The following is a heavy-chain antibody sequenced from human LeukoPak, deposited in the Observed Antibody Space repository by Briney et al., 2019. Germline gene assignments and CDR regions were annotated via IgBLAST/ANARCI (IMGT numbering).Heavy chain of an antibody. V-gene: IGHV3-33*01. Sequence: GRSLRLSCAASGFTFSSYGMHWVRQAPGKGLEWVAVIWYDGSNKYYADSVKGRLTISRDNSKNTLYLQMNSLRAEDTAVYYCARDPSEMATILDYWGQGTLVTVSS. J-gene: IGHJ4*02. CDR1: GFTFSSYG. CDR3: ARDPSEMATILDY. D-gene: IGHD5-24*01. CDR2: IWYDGSNK.